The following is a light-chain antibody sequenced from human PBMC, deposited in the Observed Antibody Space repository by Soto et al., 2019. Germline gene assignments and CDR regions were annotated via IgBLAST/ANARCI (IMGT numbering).Light chain of an antibody. CDR2: AAS. J-gene: IGKJ1*01. CDR1: KGISNY. V-gene: IGKV1-27*01. CDR3: QQYDTAPRT. Sequence: DIQMTQSPSSLSASVGDRVTITCRASKGISNYLTWYQQKPGKVPKLLIYAASTLQSGVPSRFSGSGSGTDFTLTISGLQPEDVATYYCQQYDTAPRTFGQGTKVEIK.